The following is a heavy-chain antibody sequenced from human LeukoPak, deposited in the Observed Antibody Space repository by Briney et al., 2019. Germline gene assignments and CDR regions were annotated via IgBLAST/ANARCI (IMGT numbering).Heavy chain of an antibody. CDR3: TRRAGVGATKFDY. CDR1: GFTFSSSW. J-gene: IGHJ4*02. V-gene: IGHV3-73*01. CDR2: IRSKANSYAT. D-gene: IGHD1-26*01. Sequence: PGGSLRLSCAASGFTFSSSWMHWVRQASGKGLEWVGRIRSKANSYATAYAASVKGRFTISRDDSKNTAYLQMNSLKTEDTAVYYCTRRAGVGATKFDYWGQGTLVTVSS.